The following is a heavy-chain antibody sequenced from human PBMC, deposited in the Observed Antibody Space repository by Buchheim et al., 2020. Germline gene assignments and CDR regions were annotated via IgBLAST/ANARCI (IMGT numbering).Heavy chain of an antibody. J-gene: IGHJ6*02. CDR3: ARLADFWSGWVYGMDV. D-gene: IGHD3-3*01. V-gene: IGHV4-34*01. CDR1: GGSFSGYY. CDR2: INHSGST. Sequence: QVQLQQWGAGLLKPSETLSLTCAVYGGSFSGYYWSWLRQPPGKGLEWIGEINHSGSTNYNPSLKSRVTMSVDTSKNQFSLRLSSVTAADTAVYYCARLADFWSGWVYGMDVWGQGTT.